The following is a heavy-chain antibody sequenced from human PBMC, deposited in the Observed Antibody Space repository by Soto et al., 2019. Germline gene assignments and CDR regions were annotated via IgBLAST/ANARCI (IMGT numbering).Heavy chain of an antibody. V-gene: IGHV1-69*02. CDR2: IIPILGIA. CDR1: GGTFSSYT. J-gene: IGHJ5*02. D-gene: IGHD3-10*01. Sequence: QVQLVQSGAEVKKPGSSVKVSCKASGGTFSSYTISWVRQAPGQGLEWMGRIIPILGIANYAQKFQGRVTITADKSTSTAYMELSSLRSEDTAVYYCARDLGSNNWFDPWGQGTLVTVSS. CDR3: ARDLGSNNWFDP.